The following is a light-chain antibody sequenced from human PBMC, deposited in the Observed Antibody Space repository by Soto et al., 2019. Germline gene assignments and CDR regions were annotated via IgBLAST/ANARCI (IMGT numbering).Light chain of an antibody. CDR1: SGHSSYI. CDR3: ETWDSNTRV. V-gene: IGLV4-60*02. CDR2: LEGSGSY. J-gene: IGLJ2*01. Sequence: QSVLTQSSSASASLGSSVKLTCTLSSGHSSYIIAWHHQQPGKAPRYLMKLEGSGSYNKGSGVPDRCSGSSSGADRYLTSSSLQFEDEANYYCETWDSNTRVFGGGTKLTVL.